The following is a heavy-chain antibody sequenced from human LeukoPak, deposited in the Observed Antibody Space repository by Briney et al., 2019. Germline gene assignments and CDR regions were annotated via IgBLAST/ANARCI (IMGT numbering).Heavy chain of an antibody. CDR3: ARKANVASVSEAGTIRGFFDL. V-gene: IGHV1-69*06. CDR1: GGTFSSSA. CDR2: ITPIFGTT. J-gene: IGHJ2*01. Sequence: SVRVSCKASGGTFSSSAISWVRQAPGQGLEWIGGITPIFGTTNYAQRLQDRVTITADKSFTTVYLELSSLRSEDTAGFYCARKANVASVSEAGTIRGFFDLWGRGTLVTVSS. D-gene: IGHD6-13*01.